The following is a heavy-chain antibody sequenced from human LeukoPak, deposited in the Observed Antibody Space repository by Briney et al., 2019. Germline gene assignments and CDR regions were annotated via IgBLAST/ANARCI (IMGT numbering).Heavy chain of an antibody. CDR3: AESLYDYVWSPDY. Sequence: GGSLRLSCVASRSTFTTYAMSWVRQAPGKGLEWVSAISGSGDNTYYADSVKGRFTISRDNSKNTLYLQMNSLRAEDTAVYYCAESLYDYVWSPDYWGQGTLVTVSS. J-gene: IGHJ4*02. CDR1: RSTFTTYA. D-gene: IGHD3-16*01. CDR2: ISGSGDNT. V-gene: IGHV3-23*01.